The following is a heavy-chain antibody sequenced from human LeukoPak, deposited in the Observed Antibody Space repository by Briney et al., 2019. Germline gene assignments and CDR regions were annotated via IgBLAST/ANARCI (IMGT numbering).Heavy chain of an antibody. CDR1: GYTFTSYG. D-gene: IGHD4-17*01. Sequence: ASVKVSCKASGYTFTSYGISWVRQAPGQGLEWMGWISAYNGNTDYAQKLQGRVTMTTDTSTSTAYMELRSLRSDDTAVYYCARDPYGDYAEYFQHWGQGTLVTVSS. CDR3: ARDPYGDYAEYFQH. CDR2: ISAYNGNT. J-gene: IGHJ1*01. V-gene: IGHV1-18*01.